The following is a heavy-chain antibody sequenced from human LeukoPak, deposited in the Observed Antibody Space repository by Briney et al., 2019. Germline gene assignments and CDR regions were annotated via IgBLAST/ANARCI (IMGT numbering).Heavy chain of an antibody. CDR1: GASINKDY. V-gene: IGHV4-4*07. J-gene: IGHJ6*04. Sequence: PSETLSLTCTVSGASINKDYWAWIRQPAGKGLEWIGRIHPSGITHQNPSLRGRVTMSIDASKNQFSLNLSSVTAADTAVYYCVRDEYRDVWGKGTTVTVFS. CDR2: IHPSGIT. D-gene: IGHD2/OR15-2a*01. CDR3: VRDEYRDV.